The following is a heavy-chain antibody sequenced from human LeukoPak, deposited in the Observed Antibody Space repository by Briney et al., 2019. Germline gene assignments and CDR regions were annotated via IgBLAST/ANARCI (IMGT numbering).Heavy chain of an antibody. J-gene: IGHJ4*02. D-gene: IGHD6-19*01. CDR3: PKGMFSSCSGWYLVY. CDR2: ISYDGSNK. Sequence: PGRSLRLSCAAYAFTFNSYGRHRLRQAPGKGLEWVAVISYDGSNKYYADSVKGRFTISRDNSKNTLYLQMNSLRAEDTAVYYFPKGMFSSCSGWYLVYGGQGALVTVSS. V-gene: IGHV3-30*18. CDR1: AFTFNSYG.